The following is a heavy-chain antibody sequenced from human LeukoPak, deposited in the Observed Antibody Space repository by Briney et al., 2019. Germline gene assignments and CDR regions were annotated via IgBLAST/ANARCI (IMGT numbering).Heavy chain of an antibody. Sequence: ASVKVSCKASGYTFTSYGISWVRQAPGQGLEWMGWISAYNGNTNYAQKFQGRVTMTRDTSISTAYMELSRLRSDDTAVYYCARDLVPAATYYYYYYYMDVWGKGTTVTVSS. D-gene: IGHD2-2*01. CDR3: ARDLVPAATYYYYYYYMDV. V-gene: IGHV1-18*01. CDR2: ISAYNGNT. J-gene: IGHJ6*03. CDR1: GYTFTSYG.